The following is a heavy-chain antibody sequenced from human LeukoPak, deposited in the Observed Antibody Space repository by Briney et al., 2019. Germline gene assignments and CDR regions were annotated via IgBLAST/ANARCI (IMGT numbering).Heavy chain of an antibody. CDR2: ISYSGST. CDR1: GGSISSYY. Sequence: SETLSLTCTVSGGSISSYYWSWIRQPPGKGLEWIGYISYSGSTDYNPSLKSRVTISLDTSKNQFSLRLSSVTAADTAVCYCARETRLHSGSYSNDAFDIWGQGTMVTVSS. D-gene: IGHD1-26*01. J-gene: IGHJ3*02. CDR3: ARETRLHSGSYSNDAFDI. V-gene: IGHV4-59*01.